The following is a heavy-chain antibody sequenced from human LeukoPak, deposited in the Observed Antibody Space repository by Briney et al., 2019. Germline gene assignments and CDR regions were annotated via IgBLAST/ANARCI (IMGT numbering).Heavy chain of an antibody. Sequence: ASVKVSCKASGYTFTSYGISWVRQAPGQGLELMGWISAYNGNTNYAQKLQGRVTMTTDTSTSTAYMELRSLRSDDTAVYYCARVTPYYYYYYMDVWGKGTTVTVSS. J-gene: IGHJ6*03. CDR1: GYTFTSYG. CDR3: ARVTPYYYYYYMDV. CDR2: ISAYNGNT. V-gene: IGHV1-18*01.